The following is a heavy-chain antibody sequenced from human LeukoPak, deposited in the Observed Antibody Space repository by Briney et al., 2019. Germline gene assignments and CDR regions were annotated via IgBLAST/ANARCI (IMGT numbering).Heavy chain of an antibody. CDR3: ARGLSP. CDR2: IYYSGST. Sequence: SETLSLTCTVSGGSISGNYWSWIRQPPGKGLEWIGYIYYSGSTYYNPSLKSRVTISVDTSKNQFSLKLSSVTAADTAVYYCARGLSPWGQGTLVTVSS. D-gene: IGHD6-19*01. V-gene: IGHV4-59*08. CDR1: GGSISGNY. J-gene: IGHJ4*02.